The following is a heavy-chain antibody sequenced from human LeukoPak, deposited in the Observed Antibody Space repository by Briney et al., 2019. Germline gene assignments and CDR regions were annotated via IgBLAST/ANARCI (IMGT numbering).Heavy chain of an antibody. CDR2: IIPIFGTA. CDR3: ARDRTRSGYIAVAGVVFDI. V-gene: IGHV1-69*01. Sequence: ASVKVSCKASGGTFSSYAISWVRQAPGQGLEWMGGIIPIFGTANYAQKFQGRVTITADESTSTAYMELSSLRSEDTAVYYCARDRTRSGYIAVAGVVFDIWGQGTMVTVSS. CDR1: GGTFSSYA. D-gene: IGHD6-19*01. J-gene: IGHJ3*02.